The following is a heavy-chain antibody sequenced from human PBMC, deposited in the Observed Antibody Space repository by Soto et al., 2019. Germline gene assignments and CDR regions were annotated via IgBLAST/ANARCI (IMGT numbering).Heavy chain of an antibody. CDR1: GGSISSGDYY. J-gene: IGHJ6*02. Sequence: SETLSLTCTVSGGSISSGDYYWSWIRQPPGKGLEWIGYIYYSGSTYYNPSLKSRVTISVDTSKNQFSLKLSSVTAADTAVYYCASHTAMAAYYYYGLDVWGQGTTVTVSS. CDR2: IYYSGST. D-gene: IGHD5-18*01. CDR3: ASHTAMAAYYYYGLDV. V-gene: IGHV4-30-4*01.